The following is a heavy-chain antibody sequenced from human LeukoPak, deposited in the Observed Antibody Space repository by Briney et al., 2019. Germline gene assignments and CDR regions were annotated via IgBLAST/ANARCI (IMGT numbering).Heavy chain of an antibody. D-gene: IGHD1-26*01. CDR2: IYYSGNT. V-gene: IGHV4-59*01. CDR1: GGSISSYY. Sequence: SETLSLTCTVSGGSISSYYWSWIRQPPGKGLEWIGYIYYSGNTNYNPSLKSRVTISVDTSKNQFSLKLTSVTAADTAVYYCARGVGQDAFDIWGQGTMVTVSS. CDR3: ARGVGQDAFDI. J-gene: IGHJ3*02.